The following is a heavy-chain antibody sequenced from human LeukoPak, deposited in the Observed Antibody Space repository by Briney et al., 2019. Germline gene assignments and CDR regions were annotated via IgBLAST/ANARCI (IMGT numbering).Heavy chain of an antibody. D-gene: IGHD6-13*01. CDR2: ISSSSSYI. CDR3: ASMFRIAADPFAN. CDR1: GFTFSSYS. V-gene: IGHV3-21*01. Sequence: PGGSLRLSCAASGFTFSSYSMNWVRQAPGKGLEWVSSISSSSSYIYYADSVKGRFTISRDNAKNSLYLQMNSLRAEDTAVYYCASMFRIAADPFANWGQGTLVTVSS. J-gene: IGHJ4*02.